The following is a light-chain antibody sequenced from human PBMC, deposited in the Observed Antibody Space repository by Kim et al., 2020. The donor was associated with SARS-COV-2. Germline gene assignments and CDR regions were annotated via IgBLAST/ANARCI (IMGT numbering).Light chain of an antibody. J-gene: IGLJ3*02. CDR3: QTWGTGILV. CDR2: LNSDGSH. V-gene: IGLV4-69*01. CDR1: SGHSSYA. Sequence: SVKLTCTLSSGHSSYAIAWHQQQPEKGPRYLMKLNSDGSHNKGDGIPDRFSGSSSGAERYLTISSLQSEDEADYYCQTWGTGILVFGGGTKLTVL.